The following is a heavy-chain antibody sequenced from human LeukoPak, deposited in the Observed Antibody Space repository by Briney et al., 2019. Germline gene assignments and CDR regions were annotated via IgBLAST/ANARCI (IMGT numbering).Heavy chain of an antibody. CDR1: GFTFSRYW. V-gene: IGHV3-7*01. Sequence: GGSLRLSCAASGFTFSRYWMSWVRQAPGKGLEWVANIKQDGSEKYYVDSVKGRFTISRDNAKNSLYLQMNSLRAEDTAVYYCARENGFYFDYWGQGTLVTVSS. CDR2: IKQDGSEK. D-gene: IGHD2-8*01. J-gene: IGHJ4*02. CDR3: ARENGFYFDY.